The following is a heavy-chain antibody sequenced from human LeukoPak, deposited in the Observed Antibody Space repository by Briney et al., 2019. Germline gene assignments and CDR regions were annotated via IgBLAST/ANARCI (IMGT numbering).Heavy chain of an antibody. D-gene: IGHD3-10*01. CDR2: ISYDGSNK. V-gene: IGHV3-30*18. CDR3: AKELLWFGELYYFDY. Sequence: PGGSLRLSCAASGFTFSSYGMHWVRQAPGKGLEWVAVISYDGSNKYYADSVKGRFTISRDNSKNTLYLQMNSLRAEDTAVYYCAKELLWFGELYYFDYWGQGTLVTASS. J-gene: IGHJ4*02. CDR1: GFTFSSYG.